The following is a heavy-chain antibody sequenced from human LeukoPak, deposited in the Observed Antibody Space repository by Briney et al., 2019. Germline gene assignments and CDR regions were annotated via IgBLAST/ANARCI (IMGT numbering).Heavy chain of an antibody. CDR2: INPSGGST. V-gene: IGHV1-46*01. D-gene: IGHD1-1*01. CDR1: GYTFTNYY. J-gene: IGHJ6*02. Sequence: ASVKVSCKASGYTFTNYYMHWVRQAPGQGLEWMGIINPSGGSTSYAQKFQGRVTMTRDTSTSIVYMELSSLRSEDTAVYSCARDLTTGYYYYYGMDVWGQGTTVTVSS. CDR3: ARDLTTGYYYYYGMDV.